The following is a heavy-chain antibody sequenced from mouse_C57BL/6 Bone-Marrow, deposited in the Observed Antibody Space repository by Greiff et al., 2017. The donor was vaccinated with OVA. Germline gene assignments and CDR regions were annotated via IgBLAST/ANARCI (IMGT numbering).Heavy chain of an antibody. CDR1: GYSFTSYY. Sequence: QVQLQQSGPELVKPGASVKISCKASGYSFTSYYIHWVKQRPGQGLGWIGWIYPGRGNTKYNEQFKGKAPLTADTSSNTAYMLLSSLTSEAAAVYYCARCYYGSPWFAYWGQGTLVTVSA. D-gene: IGHD1-1*01. CDR2: IYPGRGNT. CDR3: ARCYYGSPWFAY. V-gene: IGHV1-66*01. J-gene: IGHJ3*01.